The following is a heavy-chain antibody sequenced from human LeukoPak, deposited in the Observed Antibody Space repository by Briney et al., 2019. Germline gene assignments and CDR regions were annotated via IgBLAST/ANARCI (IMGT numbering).Heavy chain of an antibody. CDR1: GFTFSNAW. J-gene: IGHJ3*02. D-gene: IGHD7-27*01. Sequence: GGSLRLSCAASGFTFSNAWMSWVRQAPGKGLEWVSYISSSGSTIYYADSVKGRFTISRDNAKNSLYLQMNSLRVEDTAVYYCVRVGTSFDIWGQGTMVTVSS. V-gene: IGHV3-11*04. CDR3: VRVGTSFDI. CDR2: ISSSGSTI.